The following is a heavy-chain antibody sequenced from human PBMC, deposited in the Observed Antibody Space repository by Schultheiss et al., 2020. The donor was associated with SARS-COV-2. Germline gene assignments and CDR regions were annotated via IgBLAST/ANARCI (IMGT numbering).Heavy chain of an antibody. CDR3: ARRLDIAASTSFDY. J-gene: IGHJ4*02. D-gene: IGHD6-6*01. CDR1: GYSFTSYW. CDR2: IYPGDSDT. Sequence: GGSLRLSCKVSGYSFTSYWIGWVRQMPGKGLEWMGIIYPGDSDTRYSPSFQGQVTISAAKSISTANLECRSLKASDTAMYYCARRLDIAASTSFDYWGQGTLVTVSS. V-gene: IGHV5-51*01.